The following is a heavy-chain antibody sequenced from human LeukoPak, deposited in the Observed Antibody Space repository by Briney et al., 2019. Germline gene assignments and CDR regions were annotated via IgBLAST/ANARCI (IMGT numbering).Heavy chain of an antibody. D-gene: IGHD3-3*01. J-gene: IGHJ4*02. CDR1: GYTFTSQG. CDR3: ASRSGSTPYYFDY. CDR2: INTYNGKT. V-gene: IGHV1-18*01. Sequence: ASVKVPFKASGYTFTSQGISWVRQAPGQGLEWMGWINTYNGKTNYAQKFQGRVTMTADTSTSTAYLELRSLRSDDTAVYYCASRSGSTPYYFDYWGQGTLVTVSS.